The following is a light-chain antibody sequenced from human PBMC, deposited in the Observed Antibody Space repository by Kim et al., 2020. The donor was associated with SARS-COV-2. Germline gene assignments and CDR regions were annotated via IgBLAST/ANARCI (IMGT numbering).Light chain of an antibody. CDR2: RAY. CDR1: QDISKL. Sequence: GDRVTITCRSSQDISKLLAWYQQKPGKAPNLLIFRAYVLQSGVPSRFSGGGSGTDFTLTISSLQPEDVATYDCQRYNTAPWTFGQGTKVDIK. J-gene: IGKJ1*01. V-gene: IGKV1-27*01. CDR3: QRYNTAPWT.